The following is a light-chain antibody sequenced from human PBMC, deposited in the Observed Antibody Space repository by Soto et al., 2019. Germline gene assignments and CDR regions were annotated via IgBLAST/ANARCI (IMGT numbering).Light chain of an antibody. CDR2: GNS. Sequence: QSLLTQPPSVSGAPGQRVTISCTASSSNIGAGYDVHWYQQLPGTAPKLLIYGNSNRPSGVPDRFSGSKSGTSASLAITGLQAENEADYYRQSYDSSLSGYVVFGGGTKLTVL. CDR1: SSNIGAGYD. CDR3: QSYDSSLSGYVV. V-gene: IGLV1-40*01. J-gene: IGLJ2*01.